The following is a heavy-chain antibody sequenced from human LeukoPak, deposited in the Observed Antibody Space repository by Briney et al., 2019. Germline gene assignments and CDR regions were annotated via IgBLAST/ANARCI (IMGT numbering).Heavy chain of an antibody. D-gene: IGHD3-22*01. V-gene: IGHV1-2*02. Sequence: ASVKVSCKASGYTFTGYYMHWVRQAPGQGLEWMGWINPNSGGTNYAQKFRGRVTMTRDTSISTAYMELSRLRSDDTAVYYCARDGDYYDSSGYPDYWGQGTLVTVSS. CDR2: INPNSGGT. J-gene: IGHJ4*02. CDR1: GYTFTGYY. CDR3: ARDGDYYDSSGYPDY.